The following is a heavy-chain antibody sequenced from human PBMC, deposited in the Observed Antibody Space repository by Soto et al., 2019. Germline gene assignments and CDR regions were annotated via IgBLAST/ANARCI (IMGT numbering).Heavy chain of an antibody. CDR2: IDNSGVST. CDR3: AKSPGMYYYDSSGYYHYDY. V-gene: IGHV3-23*01. D-gene: IGHD3-22*01. J-gene: IGHJ4*02. Sequence: GESLRLSCAASGFTFSTYAMSWVRQAPGKGLEWVSTIDNSGVSTYYADSVKGRFTISRDNSKNTLYLQMNSLRAEDTAVYYCAKSPGMYYYDSSGYYHYDYWGQGTLVTVSS. CDR1: GFTFSTYA.